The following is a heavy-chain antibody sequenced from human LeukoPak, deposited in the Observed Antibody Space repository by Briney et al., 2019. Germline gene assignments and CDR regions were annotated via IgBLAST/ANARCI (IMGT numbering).Heavy chain of an antibody. CDR2: IYSAGST. Sequence: LTGGSLRLSCAASGFTVSNNYMTWVRQAPGKGLEWVSLIYSAGSTYYADSVKGRFTISRDNSKNTVYLQMNSLRAEDTAVYYCARNIPVTRWGYWGQGTLVTVSS. CDR1: GFTVSNNY. D-gene: IGHD2-21*01. J-gene: IGHJ4*02. V-gene: IGHV3-66*01. CDR3: ARNIPVTRWGY.